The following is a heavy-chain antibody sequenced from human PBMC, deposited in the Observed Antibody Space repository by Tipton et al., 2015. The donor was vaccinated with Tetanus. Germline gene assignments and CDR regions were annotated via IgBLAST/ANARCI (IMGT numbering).Heavy chain of an antibody. Sequence: SGFSFSNYGMNWVRQAPGKGLEWVSGISTGGDSTDYAVSVKGRFTISRDNSKNTLYLQMNSLRAEDTAVYYCASEWGPLGYGSGTYWGQGTLVTVSS. CDR3: ASEWGPLGYGSGTY. J-gene: IGHJ4*02. CDR2: ISTGGDST. D-gene: IGHD3-10*01. CDR1: GFSFSNYG. V-gene: IGHV3-23*01.